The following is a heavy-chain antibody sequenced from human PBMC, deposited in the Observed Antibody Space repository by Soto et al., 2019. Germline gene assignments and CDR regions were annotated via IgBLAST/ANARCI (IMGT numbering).Heavy chain of an antibody. CDR3: ARGPTVVTPPDV. Sequence: QVQLVQSGAEVKKPGSSVKVSCKASGGTFSSYTISWVRQAPGQGLEWMGRIIPILGIANYAQKFQGRVTITEDKSTSTAYMELSSLRSEDTAVYYCARGPTVVTPPDVWGQGTTVTVSS. CDR2: IIPILGIA. D-gene: IGHD2-15*01. V-gene: IGHV1-69*02. J-gene: IGHJ6*02. CDR1: GGTFSSYT.